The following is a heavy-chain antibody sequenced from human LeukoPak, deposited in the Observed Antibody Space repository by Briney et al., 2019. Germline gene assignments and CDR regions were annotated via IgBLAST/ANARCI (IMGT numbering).Heavy chain of an antibody. D-gene: IGHD3-22*01. CDR2: IWYDGSNK. V-gene: IGHV3-33*01. J-gene: IGHJ6*02. Sequence: PGGSLRLSCAASGFTFSSYGMHWVRQAPGKGLEWVAVIWYDGSNKYYADSVKGRFTISRDNSKNTLYLQMNNLRAEDTAVYYCARDPGTYYYDSSGYYGYYYYGMDVWGQGTTVTVSS. CDR1: GFTFSSYG. CDR3: ARDPGTYYYDSSGYYGYYYYGMDV.